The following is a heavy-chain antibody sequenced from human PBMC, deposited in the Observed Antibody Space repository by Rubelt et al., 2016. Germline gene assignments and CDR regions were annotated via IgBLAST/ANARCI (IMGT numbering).Heavy chain of an antibody. Sequence: QLQLQESGPGLVKPSEILSLTCTVSGGSMSGSSHYWAWIRQPPGKGLEWIGTIYYRGSTYYNPSLKSRVTMSVDTSKNQFSLQLNSAIPEDTAVYYCARDLIWQFLAFDYWGQGTLVTVSS. J-gene: IGHJ4*02. CDR1: GGSMSGSSHY. D-gene: IGHD6-19*01. CDR2: IYYRGST. V-gene: IGHV4-39*07. CDR3: ARDLIWQFLAFDY.